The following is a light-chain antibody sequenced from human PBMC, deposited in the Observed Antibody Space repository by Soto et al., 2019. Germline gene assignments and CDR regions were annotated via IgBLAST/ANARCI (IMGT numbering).Light chain of an antibody. J-gene: IGKJ1*01. CDR1: QSVSSSY. Sequence: EIVLTQSPGTLSLSPGEKATLSCRASQSVSSSYLAWYQQKPGQAPRLLIYGASSRATGIPGRFSGSGSGTDFTLTINRLEPEDFAVYYCQQYGTSRAFGQGTKVENK. V-gene: IGKV3-20*01. CDR3: QQYGTSRA. CDR2: GAS.